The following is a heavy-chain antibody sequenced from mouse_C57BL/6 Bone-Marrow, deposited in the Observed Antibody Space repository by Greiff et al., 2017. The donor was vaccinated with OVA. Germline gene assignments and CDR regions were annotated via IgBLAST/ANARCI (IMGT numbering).Heavy chain of an antibody. CDR3: ASGAYGSSPFAY. CDR2: IYPGDGDT. Sequence: VQLQQSGPELVKPGASVKISCKASGYAFSSSWMNWVKQRPGKGLEWSGRIYPGDGDTNYNGKFKGKATLTADKSSSTAYMQLSSLTSDDSAVYFCASGAYGSSPFAYWGQGTLVTVSA. J-gene: IGHJ3*01. CDR1: GYAFSSSW. D-gene: IGHD1-1*01. V-gene: IGHV1-82*01.